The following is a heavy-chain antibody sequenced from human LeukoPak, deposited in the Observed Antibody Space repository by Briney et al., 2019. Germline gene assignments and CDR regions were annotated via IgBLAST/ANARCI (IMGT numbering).Heavy chain of an antibody. D-gene: IGHD6-13*01. CDR1: GFTFSDYY. CDR3: ASLAAAGFYYYYYMDV. Sequence: PGGSLRLSCAASGFTFSDYYMSWIRQAPGKGLEWVSYISSSGSTIYYADSVKGRFTISRDNSKNTLYLQMNSLRAEDTAVYYCASLAAAGFYYYYYMDVWGKGTTVTVSS. CDR2: ISSSGSTI. J-gene: IGHJ6*03. V-gene: IGHV3-11*04.